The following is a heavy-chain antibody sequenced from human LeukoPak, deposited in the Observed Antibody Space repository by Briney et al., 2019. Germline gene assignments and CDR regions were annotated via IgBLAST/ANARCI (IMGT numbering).Heavy chain of an antibody. CDR2: IYSGGST. D-gene: IGHD4-23*01. J-gene: IGHJ4*02. Sequence: GGSLRLSCAASEFTVSSNYMSWVRQAAGKGLEWVSVIYSGGSTSYADSVKGRFTISRDNSKNTLYLRMNSLRAEDTAVYYCATLYGGNRDYWGQGTLVTVSS. CDR3: ATLYGGNRDY. V-gene: IGHV3-53*01. CDR1: EFTVSSNY.